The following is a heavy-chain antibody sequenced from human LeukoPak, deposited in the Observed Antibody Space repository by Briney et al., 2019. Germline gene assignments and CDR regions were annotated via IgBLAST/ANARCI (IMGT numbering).Heavy chain of an antibody. CDR3: AKDPYMDV. CDR2: INWNSGTM. Sequence: GGSLRLSRAASGFSFADATMHWVRQVPGKGLEWVSGINWNSGTMGYADSVKGRFTVSRDNAKNSLYLQMNSLKTEDTALYYCAKDPYMDVWGKGTTVTVSS. J-gene: IGHJ6*03. CDR1: GFSFADAT. V-gene: IGHV3-9*01.